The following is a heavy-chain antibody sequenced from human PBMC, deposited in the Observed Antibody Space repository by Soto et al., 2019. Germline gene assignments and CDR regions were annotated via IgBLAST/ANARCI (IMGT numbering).Heavy chain of an antibody. CDR3: ARALDYGSGSGDWFDP. CDR2: ISSSSSYT. J-gene: IGHJ5*02. Sequence: QVQLVESGGGLVKPGGSLRLSCAASGFTFSDYYMSWIRQAPGKGLEWVSYISSSSSYTNYADSVKGRFTISRDNAKNSLYLQMNSLRAEDTAVYYCARALDYGSGSGDWFDPWGQGTLVTVSS. V-gene: IGHV3-11*06. D-gene: IGHD3-10*01. CDR1: GFTFSDYY.